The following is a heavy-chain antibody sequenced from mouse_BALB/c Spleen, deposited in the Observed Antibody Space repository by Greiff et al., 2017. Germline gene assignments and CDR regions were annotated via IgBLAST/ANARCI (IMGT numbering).Heavy chain of an antibody. D-gene: IGHD1-1*01. CDR2: ISSGGSYT. J-gene: IGHJ4*01. CDR1: GFTFSSYG. Sequence: EVKLMESGGDLVKPGGSLKLSCAASGFTFSSYGMSWVRQTPDKRLEWVATISSGGSYTYYPDSMKGRVTISRDNAKNTLYLQMSSLKSEDTAMYYCARQITTENYYAMDYGGKGTSVTVSS. CDR3: ARQITTENYYAMDY. V-gene: IGHV5-6*01.